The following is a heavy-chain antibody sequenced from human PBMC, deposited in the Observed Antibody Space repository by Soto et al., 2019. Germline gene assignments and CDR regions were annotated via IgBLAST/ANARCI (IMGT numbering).Heavy chain of an antibody. J-gene: IGHJ4*02. CDR1: TDSISSYY. Sequence: QVQLQESGPGLVKPSETLSLTCIVSTDSISSYYWSWIRQPPGKGLEWIGYIFDSGTTNYNPSLKXXVXISXDTSKNQFSLKLRTMTTADTAVYYCARSSGWQFDFWGQGIMVTVSS. CDR2: IFDSGTT. CDR3: ARSSGWQFDF. V-gene: IGHV4-59*13. D-gene: IGHD6-19*01.